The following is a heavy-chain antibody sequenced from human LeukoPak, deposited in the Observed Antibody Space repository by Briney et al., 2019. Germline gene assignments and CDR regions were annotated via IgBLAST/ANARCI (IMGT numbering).Heavy chain of an antibody. CDR2: ISSGSDTI. D-gene: IGHD5-18*01. J-gene: IGHJ6*02. V-gene: IGHV3-48*02. Sequence: PGGSLRLSCAASGFSLITYSMNWVRQAPGKGLEWVSYISSGSDTIYYADSVKGRFTISRDNAKNSLYLQMNSLRDEDTAVYYCARVYSIGFQCMDVWGQGTTVTVSS. CDR1: GFSLITYS. CDR3: ARVYSIGFQCMDV.